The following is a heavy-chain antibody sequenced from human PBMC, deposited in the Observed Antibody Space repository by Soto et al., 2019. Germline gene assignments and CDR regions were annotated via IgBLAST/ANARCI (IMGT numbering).Heavy chain of an antibody. CDR2: IYHSGST. CDR1: GGSISSSNW. CDR3: ARVRFVGYTAMVNFDY. Sequence: SETLSLTCAVSGGSISSSNWWSWVRQPPGKGLEWIGEIYHSGSTNYNPSLKSRVTISVDKSKNQFSLKLSSVTAADTAVYYCARVRFVGYTAMVNFDYWGQGTLVTVSS. D-gene: IGHD5-18*01. J-gene: IGHJ4*02. V-gene: IGHV4-4*02.